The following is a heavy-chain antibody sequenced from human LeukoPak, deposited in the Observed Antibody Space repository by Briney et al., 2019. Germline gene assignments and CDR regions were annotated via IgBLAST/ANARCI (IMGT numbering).Heavy chain of an antibody. Sequence: ASVKVSCKASGYTFTGYYMHWVRQAPGQGLEWMGWINPNSGGTIYAQKFQGRVTMTRDTSISTAYMELSRLRSDDTAVYYCARYRAGYCTNGVCSSHPYYYYYYMDVWGKGTTVTVSS. CDR1: GYTFTGYY. CDR2: INPNSGGT. V-gene: IGHV1-2*02. D-gene: IGHD2-8*01. J-gene: IGHJ6*03. CDR3: ARYRAGYCTNGVCSSHPYYYYYYMDV.